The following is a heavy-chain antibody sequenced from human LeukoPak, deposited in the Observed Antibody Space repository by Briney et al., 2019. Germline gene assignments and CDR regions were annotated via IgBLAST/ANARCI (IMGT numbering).Heavy chain of an antibody. V-gene: IGHV4-34*01. CDR3: ARGFRGYYYYYMDV. CDR1: GGSFSGYY. D-gene: IGHD2-21*01. Sequence: PSETLSLTCTVYGGSFSGYYWSWIRQPPGKGLEWIGEINHSGSTNYNPFLKSRVTISVDTSKNQFSLKLSSVTAADTAVYYCARGFRGYYYYYMDVWGKGTTVTVSS. CDR2: INHSGST. J-gene: IGHJ6*03.